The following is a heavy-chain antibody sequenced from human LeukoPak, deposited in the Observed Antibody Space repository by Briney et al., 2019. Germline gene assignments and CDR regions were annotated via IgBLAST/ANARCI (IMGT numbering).Heavy chain of an antibody. CDR3: ARSRSSGWYELGY. J-gene: IGHJ4*02. CDR1: GYTFTSYG. Sequence: GASVKVSCKASGYTFTSYGISWVRQAPGQGLEWMGWISVYNGNTKYAQKIQGRVTMTTDTSTSTAYMELSSLRSEDTAVYYCARSRSSGWYELGYWGQGTLVTVSS. V-gene: IGHV1-18*01. D-gene: IGHD6-19*01. CDR2: ISVYNGNT.